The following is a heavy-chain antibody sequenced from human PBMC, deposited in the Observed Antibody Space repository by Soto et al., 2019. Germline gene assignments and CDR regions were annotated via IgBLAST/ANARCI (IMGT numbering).Heavy chain of an antibody. J-gene: IGHJ4*02. CDR2: IKSKTDGGTT. Sequence: EVQLVESGGGLVKPGGSLRLSCAASGFTFSNAWMSWVRQAPGKGLEWVGRIKSKTDGGTTDYAAPVKGRFTISRDDSKNTLYLQMNSLKTEDTAVYYCTTLLFVVRGAFDYWGQGTLVTVSS. D-gene: IGHD3-10*01. CDR3: TTLLFVVRGAFDY. CDR1: GFTFSNAW. V-gene: IGHV3-15*01.